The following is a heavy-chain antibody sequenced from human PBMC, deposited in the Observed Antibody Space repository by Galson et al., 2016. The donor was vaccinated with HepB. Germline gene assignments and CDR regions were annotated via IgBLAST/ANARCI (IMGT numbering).Heavy chain of an antibody. D-gene: IGHD3-22*01. V-gene: IGHV4-34*01. CDR1: GFTFGDYA. CDR2: INHSGST. CDR3: ARDYYDTNDRKFDY. J-gene: IGHJ4*02. Sequence: LRLSCAASGFTFGDYALSWVRQPPGKGLEWIGEINHSGSTNYNPSLKSRVTISVDTSKNQFSLKLSSVTTADTAVYYCARDYYDTNDRKFDYWGQGTLVTVSS.